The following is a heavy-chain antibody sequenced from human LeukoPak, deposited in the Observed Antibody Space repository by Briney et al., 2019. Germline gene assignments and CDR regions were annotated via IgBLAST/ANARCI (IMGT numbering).Heavy chain of an antibody. D-gene: IGHD1-1*01. CDR1: GFTSSSYW. CDR3: ARRWIDY. V-gene: IGHV3-74*01. J-gene: IGHJ4*02. Sequence: GRSLRLSCAASGFTSSSYWMHWVRQAPGKGLVWVSRINTDGSSTSYAASVKGRFTISRDNAKNTLYLQMDSLRAEDTAVYYCARRWIDYWGQGTLVTVSS. CDR2: INTDGSST.